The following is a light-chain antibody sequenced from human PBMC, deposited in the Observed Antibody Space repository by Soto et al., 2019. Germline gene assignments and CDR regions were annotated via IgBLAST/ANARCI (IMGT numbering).Light chain of an antibody. V-gene: IGKV3-15*01. CDR3: QHYDSGPWT. CDR2: RAS. CDR1: QSVIDD. Sequence: EIVMTQSPATLSVSPGESATLSCRASQSVIDDLAWYQQKPGQAPRLLIYRASTRAAGIPARFSGRGSGTEFTLTISGLQSEDFAVYYCQHYDSGPWTFGKGTNLEVK. J-gene: IGKJ1*01.